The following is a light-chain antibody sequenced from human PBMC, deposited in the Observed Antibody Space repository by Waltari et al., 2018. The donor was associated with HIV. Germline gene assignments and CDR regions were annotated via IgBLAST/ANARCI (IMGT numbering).Light chain of an antibody. V-gene: IGKV2-30*01. Sequence: VVMTQSPLSLPVTLGQSASISCSTRQSLVYTDGNTYLSWFQQKPGQSPRRLIYKVSTRDSGVPDRFSGSGSGTDFTLKISRVEAEDVGVYYCKEGTCWPYIFGQGTKLEI. CDR2: KVS. CDR1: QSLVYTDGNTY. CDR3: KEGTCWPYI. J-gene: IGKJ2*01.